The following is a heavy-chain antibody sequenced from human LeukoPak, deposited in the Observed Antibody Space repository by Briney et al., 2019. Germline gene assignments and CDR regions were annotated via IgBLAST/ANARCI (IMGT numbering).Heavy chain of an antibody. Sequence: GASVKVSCKASGGTFSSYAISWVRQAPGQGLEWMGWINPNSGGTNYAQKFQGRVTMTRDTSISTAYMELSRLRSDDTAVYYCARLARATFGGVYPFDYWGQGTLVTVSS. CDR3: ARLARATFGGVYPFDY. D-gene: IGHD3-16*01. J-gene: IGHJ4*02. CDR2: INPNSGGT. V-gene: IGHV1-2*02. CDR1: GGTFSSYA.